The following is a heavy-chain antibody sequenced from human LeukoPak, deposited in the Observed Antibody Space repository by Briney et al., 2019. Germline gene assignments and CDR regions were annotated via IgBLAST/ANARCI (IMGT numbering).Heavy chain of an antibody. J-gene: IGHJ6*02. CDR2: INRDGSER. CDR3: ARRNAMDV. CDR1: GFTLGKYW. Sequence: GGSLRLSCVASGFTLGKYWMSWVRQAPGKGLEWVANINRDGSERYYVDSVKGRFTISRDDAKSSLYLQMNSLRAEDTAVYYCARRNAMDVWGQGTTVIVFS. V-gene: IGHV3-7*03.